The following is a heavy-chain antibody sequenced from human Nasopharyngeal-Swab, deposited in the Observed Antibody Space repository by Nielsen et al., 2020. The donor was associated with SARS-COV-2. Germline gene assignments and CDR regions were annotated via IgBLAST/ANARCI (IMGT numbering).Heavy chain of an antibody. CDR1: GFTFSSYA. Sequence: GGSLRLSCAASGFTFSSYAMHWVRQAPGKGLEWVAVISYDGSNKYYADSVKGRFTISRDNSKNSLYLQMNSLRAEDTAVYYCAADSGSYFGYYYYGMDVWGQGTTVTVSS. J-gene: IGHJ6*02. CDR2: ISYDGSNK. V-gene: IGHV3-30*04. D-gene: IGHD1-26*01. CDR3: AADSGSYFGYYYYGMDV.